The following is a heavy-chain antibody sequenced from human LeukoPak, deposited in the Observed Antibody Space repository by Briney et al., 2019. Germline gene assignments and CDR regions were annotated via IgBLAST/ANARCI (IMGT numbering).Heavy chain of an antibody. CDR2: IYSSGST. J-gene: IGHJ3*02. D-gene: IGHD5-12*01. V-gene: IGHV4-59*01. CDR3: ARGNSGYDYAFDI. CDR1: GGSISSYH. Sequence: SETLSLTCTVSGGSISSYHWSWIRQPPGKGLQWIGFIYSSGSTSYNPSLKSRVTISVDTSKNHFSLRLSSVTSADTAVYYCARGNSGYDYAFDIWGRGTMVT.